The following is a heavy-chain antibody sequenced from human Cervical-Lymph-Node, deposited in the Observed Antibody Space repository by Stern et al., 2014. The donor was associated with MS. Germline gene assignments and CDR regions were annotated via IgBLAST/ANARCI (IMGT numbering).Heavy chain of an antibody. CDR1: GGTFSSYT. Sequence: VQLVQSGAEVKKPGSSVKVSCKASGGTFSSYTISWVRQAPGQGLEWMGRIIPILGIANYAQKFQGRVTITADKSTSTAYMELSSLRSEDTAVYYCARSYGTNGVCSDYWGQGTLVTVSS. V-gene: IGHV1-69*09. CDR2: IIPILGIA. CDR3: ARSYGTNGVCSDY. J-gene: IGHJ4*02. D-gene: IGHD2-8*01.